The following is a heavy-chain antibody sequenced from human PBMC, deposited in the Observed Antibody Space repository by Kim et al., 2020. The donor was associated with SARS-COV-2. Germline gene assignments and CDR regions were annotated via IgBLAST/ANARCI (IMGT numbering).Heavy chain of an antibody. CDR3: AAVLSSTSCCHDAFDI. CDR1: GFTFTSSA. V-gene: IGHV1-58*01. CDR2: IVVGSGNT. Sequence: SVKVSCKASGFTFTSSAVQWVRQARGQRLEWIGWIVVGSGNTNYAQKFQERVTITRDMSTSTAYMELSSLRSEDTAVYYCAAVLSSTSCCHDAFDIWGQGTMVTVSS. J-gene: IGHJ3*02. D-gene: IGHD2-2*01.